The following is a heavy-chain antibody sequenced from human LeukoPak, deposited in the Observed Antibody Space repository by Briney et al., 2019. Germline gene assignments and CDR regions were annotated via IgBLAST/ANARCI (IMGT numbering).Heavy chain of an antibody. CDR2: ITAGGDTT. CDR3: VKGSSRYYYDY. CDR1: GFTISSYA. V-gene: IGHV3-23*01. Sequence: GGSLRLSCAASGFTISSYAMTWVRQTPGKGLEWVSSITAGGDTTYYAGSVKGRFSISRDNSKNTLFLQMTSLRSEDTAIFYCVKGSSRYYYDYWGQGTLVIVSS. D-gene: IGHD3-22*01. J-gene: IGHJ4*02.